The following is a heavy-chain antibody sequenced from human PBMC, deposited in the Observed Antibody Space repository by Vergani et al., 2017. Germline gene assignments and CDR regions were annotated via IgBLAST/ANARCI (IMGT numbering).Heavy chain of an antibody. CDR2: IIPVFGML. CDR3: ASRNMPRYHFDS. D-gene: IGHD2-2*01. CDR1: GGTFSSFA. Sequence: QVHLVQSGAEVKKPGSSVKVSCRASGGTFSSFAISWVRQAPGQGLEWFGRIIPVFGMLNHGQRFEGRVTISADEATSTAYMELTNLRYDDTSVYYGASRNMPRYHFDSWGPGTLVTVSS. J-gene: IGHJ4*02. V-gene: IGHV1-69*13.